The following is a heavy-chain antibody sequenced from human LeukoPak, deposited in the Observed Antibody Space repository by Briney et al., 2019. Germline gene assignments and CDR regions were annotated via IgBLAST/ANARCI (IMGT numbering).Heavy chain of an antibody. Sequence: SETLSLTCLVSGGSISGSHWSWIRQPPGKGLEWIGYIHYTGSTDYNPSLRSRVTLSIDMSKNQFSLRLSSVTAVDTAVYYCARTGGDCSSGLCYYAMDVWGQGTTVTVSS. J-gene: IGHJ6*02. CDR1: GGSISGSH. D-gene: IGHD2-21*02. CDR3: ARTGGDCSSGLCYYAMDV. CDR2: IHYTGST. V-gene: IGHV4-59*01.